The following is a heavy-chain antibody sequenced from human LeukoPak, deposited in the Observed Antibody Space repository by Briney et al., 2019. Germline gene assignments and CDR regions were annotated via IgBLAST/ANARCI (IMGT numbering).Heavy chain of an antibody. CDR1: GFIFSNYE. J-gene: IGHJ4*02. V-gene: IGHV3-48*03. Sequence: GGSPRLSCVASGFIFSNYEMNWVRQTPGKGLEWVSYISDHGKSRNYVDSVKGRFTISRDNAKNSLYLQMNSLRVEDTASYFCARARIAAPLLDYWGQGTLVTVSS. CDR3: ARARIAAPLLDY. CDR2: ISDHGKSR. D-gene: IGHD6-13*01.